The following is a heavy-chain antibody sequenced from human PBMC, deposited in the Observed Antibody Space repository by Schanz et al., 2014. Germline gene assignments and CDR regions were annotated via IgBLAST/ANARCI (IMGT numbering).Heavy chain of an antibody. Sequence: EVQLVESGGGLVKSGGSLRLSCTASGFSFDSYNMNWVRQSPGKGLEWVAFLSFDSRHIYYADSVKGRFTISRDNAKSSLHLQMNSLRADDTAVYYCARDGVAATTDFEYWGQGALVTVSS. CDR2: LSFDSRHI. V-gene: IGHV3-21*06. CDR1: GFSFDSYN. D-gene: IGHD1-1*01. CDR3: ARDGVAATTDFEY. J-gene: IGHJ4*02.